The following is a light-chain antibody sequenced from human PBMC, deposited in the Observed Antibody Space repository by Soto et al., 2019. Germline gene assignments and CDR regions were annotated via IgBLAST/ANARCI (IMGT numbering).Light chain of an antibody. CDR2: DAS. Sequence: DIQMTQSPSTLSASVGDRVTITCRASQSISSWLAWYQQKPGKAPKVLIYDASNLKSGVPSRFSGTGSGTEFTLTISSLQPDDFATYYCQQYYDYPWTFGQGTKVDIK. J-gene: IGKJ1*01. V-gene: IGKV1-5*01. CDR1: QSISSW. CDR3: QQYYDYPWT.